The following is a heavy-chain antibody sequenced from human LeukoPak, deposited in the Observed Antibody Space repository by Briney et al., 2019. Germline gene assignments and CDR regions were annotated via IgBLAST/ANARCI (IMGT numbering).Heavy chain of an antibody. CDR3: ARDNGGGDFDY. Sequence: SETLSLTCTVSGGSVSSGSYYWSWIRQPPGKGLEWIGYIYYSGSTNYNPSLKSRVTISVDTPKNQFSLKLSSVTAADTAVCYCARDNGGGDFDYWGQGTLVTVSS. J-gene: IGHJ4*02. V-gene: IGHV4-61*01. CDR1: GGSVSSGSYY. D-gene: IGHD4-23*01. CDR2: IYYSGST.